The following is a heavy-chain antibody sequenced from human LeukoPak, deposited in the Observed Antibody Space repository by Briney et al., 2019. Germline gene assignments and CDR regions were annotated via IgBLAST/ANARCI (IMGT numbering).Heavy chain of an antibody. CDR3: ARDSYTRFDY. CDR2: IYYSGST. D-gene: IGHD1-1*01. J-gene: IGHJ4*02. Sequence: SETLSLTCTVSGGSISSSYYYWGWIRQPPGKGLEWIGSIYYSGSTNYNPSLKSRVTISVDTSKNQFFLKLSSVTAADTAVYHCARDSYTRFDYWGQGTLVTVSS. V-gene: IGHV4-39*07. CDR1: GGSISSSYYY.